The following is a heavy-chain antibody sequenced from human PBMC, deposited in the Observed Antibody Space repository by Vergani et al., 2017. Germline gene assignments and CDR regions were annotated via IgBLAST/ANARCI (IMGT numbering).Heavy chain of an antibody. Sequence: QVQLQESGPGLVKPSETLSLTCTVSNDSVSNTFYYWGWIRQTPGKGLEWIGSIYYSGSTYYNPSLESRVTMSVDTSKSQFSLKIKSVTAAYTARYFCARDLREDTMIGTENMPFESWAQGTLVTVSS. CDR2: IYYSGST. D-gene: IGHD3-22*01. V-gene: IGHV4-39*07. J-gene: IGHJ4*02. CDR3: ARDLREDTMIGTENMPFES. CDR1: NDSVSNTFYY.